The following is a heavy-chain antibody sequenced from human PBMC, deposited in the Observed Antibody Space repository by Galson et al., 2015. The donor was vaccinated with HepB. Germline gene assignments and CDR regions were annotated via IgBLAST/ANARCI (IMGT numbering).Heavy chain of an antibody. CDR1: GGSFSGYY. Sequence: SETLSLTCAVYGGSFSGYYWTWIRQPPGKGLEWIGEINHSGSTNYNPSLKSRVTISIDTSKNQFSLKLSSVTAADTAVYYCARGRLAHYDILTGYSSSDYWGQGTLVTVSS. CDR3: ARGRLAHYDILTGYSSSDY. J-gene: IGHJ4*02. D-gene: IGHD3-9*01. V-gene: IGHV4-34*01. CDR2: INHSGST.